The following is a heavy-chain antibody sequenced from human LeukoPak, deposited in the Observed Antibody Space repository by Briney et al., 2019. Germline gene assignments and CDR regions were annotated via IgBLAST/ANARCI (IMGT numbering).Heavy chain of an antibody. CDR1: GYTFTSYG. D-gene: IGHD3-3*01. Sequence: GASVKVSCKASGYTFTSYGISWVRQAPGQGLEWMGWISAYNGNTNYAQKLQGRVTMTTETSTSTAYMDLRSLRSDDTAVYYCARETNHYDFWSGHRGDFDYWGQGTLVTVSS. J-gene: IGHJ4*02. CDR2: ISAYNGNT. CDR3: ARETNHYDFWSGHRGDFDY. V-gene: IGHV1-18*01.